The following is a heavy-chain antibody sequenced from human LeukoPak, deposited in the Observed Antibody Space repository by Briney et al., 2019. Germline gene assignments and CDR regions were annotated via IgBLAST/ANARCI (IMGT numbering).Heavy chain of an antibody. CDR2: INPNSGGT. CDR3: ARVGVAAGPWAFDI. V-gene: IGHV1-2*02. D-gene: IGHD6-13*01. CDR1: GYTFTGYY. Sequence: GASVKVSCKASGYTFTGYYMHWVRQAPGQGLEWMGWINPNSGGTNYAQKFQGRVTMTRDTSISTAYMELSRLRSDDTAVYYCARVGVAAGPWAFDIWGQGTMVTVSS. J-gene: IGHJ3*02.